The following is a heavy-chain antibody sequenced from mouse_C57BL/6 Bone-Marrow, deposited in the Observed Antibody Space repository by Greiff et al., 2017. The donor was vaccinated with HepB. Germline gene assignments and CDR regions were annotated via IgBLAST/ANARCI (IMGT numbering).Heavy chain of an antibody. V-gene: IGHV1-42*01. J-gene: IGHJ1*03. CDR3: AITTVVATKWYFDV. D-gene: IGHD1-1*01. Sequence: EVKLQESGPELVKPGASVKISCKASGYSFTGYYMNWVKQSPEKSLEWIGEINPSTGGTNYNQKFKAKATLTVDKSSSTAYMQLKSLTSEDSAVYYCAITTVVATKWYFDVWGTGTTVTVSS. CDR2: INPSTGGT. CDR1: GYSFTGYY.